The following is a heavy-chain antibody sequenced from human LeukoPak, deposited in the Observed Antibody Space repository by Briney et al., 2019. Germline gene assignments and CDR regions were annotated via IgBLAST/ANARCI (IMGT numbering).Heavy chain of an antibody. CDR3: ARQTGDKGIDY. CDR2: ISGSGGRT. Sequence: GGSLRLSCAASGFTFSSYAMTWGRQAPGKGLEWVSGISGSGGRTNYADSVKGRFTISRDNSKNTLYLQMNSLRAEDTAVYYCARQTGDKGIDYWGQGTLVTVSS. D-gene: IGHD7-27*01. CDR1: GFTFSSYA. J-gene: IGHJ4*02. V-gene: IGHV3-23*01.